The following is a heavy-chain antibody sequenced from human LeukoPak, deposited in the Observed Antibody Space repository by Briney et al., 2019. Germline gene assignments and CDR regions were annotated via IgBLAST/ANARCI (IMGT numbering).Heavy chain of an antibody. D-gene: IGHD3-22*01. CDR3: ARGRITMRALGY. V-gene: IGHV1-8*01. J-gene: IGHJ4*02. CDR1: GYTFTNYD. CDR2: MNPNSGNT. Sequence: ASVKVSCKASGYTFTNYDINWVRQDTGQGLEWMGWMNPNSGNTGYAQKFQGRVTMTRNTSISTAYMELSSLRSEDTAVYYCARGRITMRALGYWGQGTLVTVSS.